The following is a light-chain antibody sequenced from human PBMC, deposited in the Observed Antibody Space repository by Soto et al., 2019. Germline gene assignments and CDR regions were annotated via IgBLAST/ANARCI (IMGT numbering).Light chain of an antibody. V-gene: IGKV3-11*01. CDR2: DAS. CDR1: QSVRAY. CDR3: QQRSSWPLT. J-gene: IGKJ4*01. Sequence: IVLTQSPDTLSLSPGERATLSCRASQSVRAYLAWYQQKPGQAHRLLIYDASNRATGIPAWFSGSGSGTDFTLTISSLEPEDFAVYFCQQRSSWPLTFGGGTKVEIK.